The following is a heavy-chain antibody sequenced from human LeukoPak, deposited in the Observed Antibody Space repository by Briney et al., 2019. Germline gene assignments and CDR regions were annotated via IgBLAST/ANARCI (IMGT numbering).Heavy chain of an antibody. CDR2: ISGSGNTK. Sequence: GGPLRLSCAASGFIFSNYEMTWVRQAPGKGLEWVSYISGSGNTKYYADSVTGRFTISRDKAKNSMYLQMNSLRAEDTAVHYCARTLAGTTSFHYGMDVWGQGTTVTVSS. V-gene: IGHV3-48*03. D-gene: IGHD1-7*01. J-gene: IGHJ6*02. CDR3: ARTLAGTTSFHYGMDV. CDR1: GFIFSNYE.